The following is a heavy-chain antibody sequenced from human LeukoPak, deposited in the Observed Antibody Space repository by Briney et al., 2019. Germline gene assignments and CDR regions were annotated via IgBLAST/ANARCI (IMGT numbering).Heavy chain of an antibody. CDR3: ARSYGGGTTCGGDCYSPYDAFDI. J-gene: IGHJ3*02. D-gene: IGHD2-21*02. Sequence: GGSLRLSCAASGFTFSSYDMHWVRQATGKGPEWVSAIGTGGDTYYAGSVKGRFTISRDNSKNTLYLQMNSLRAEDTAVYYCARSYGGGTTCGGDCYSPYDAFDIWGQGTMVTVSS. CDR2: IGTGGDT. CDR1: GFTFSSYD. V-gene: IGHV3-13*01.